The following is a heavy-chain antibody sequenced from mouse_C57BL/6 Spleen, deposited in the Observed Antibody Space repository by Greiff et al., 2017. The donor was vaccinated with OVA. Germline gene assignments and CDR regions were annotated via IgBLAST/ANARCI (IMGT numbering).Heavy chain of an antibody. D-gene: IGHD1-1*01. J-gene: IGHJ4*01. V-gene: IGHV5-17*01. CDR1: GFTFSDYG. Sequence: EVQLVESGGGLVKPGGSLKLSCAASGFTFSDYGMHWVRQAPEKGLEWVAYISSGSSTIYYADTVKGRFTISRDNAKNTLFLQMTSLRSEDTAMYYCARPITTVPPFLMDYWGQGTSVTVSS. CDR3: ARPITTVPPFLMDY. CDR2: ISSGSSTI.